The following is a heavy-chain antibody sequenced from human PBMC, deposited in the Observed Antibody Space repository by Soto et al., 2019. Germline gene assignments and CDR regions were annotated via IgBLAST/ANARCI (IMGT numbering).Heavy chain of an antibody. CDR2: IYHSGST. CDR3: ARVPYP. J-gene: IGHJ5*02. Sequence: QLQLQESRSGLVKPSQTLSLTCAVSGGSISSGGYSWSWIRQPPGKGLEWIAYIYHSGSTYYNPSLKSRVTISVDRSKNQFSLKLSSMTAADTAVYYCARVPYPWGQGTLVTVSS. V-gene: IGHV4-30-2*01. CDR1: GGSISSGGYS.